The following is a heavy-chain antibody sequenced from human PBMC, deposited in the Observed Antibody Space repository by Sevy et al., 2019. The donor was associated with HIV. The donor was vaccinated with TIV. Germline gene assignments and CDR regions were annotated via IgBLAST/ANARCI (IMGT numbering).Heavy chain of an antibody. V-gene: IGHV4-59*12. CDR1: GGSISSFY. CDR2: IYYSGNT. D-gene: IGHD2-2*02. J-gene: IGHJ6*02. Sequence: SETLSLTCTVSGGSISSFYWSWIRQPPGKGLEWIGYIYYSGNTNYSPSLKSRVTISLDTSNNQFSLKLSSVTAADTAVYYCARGLGYCSSTSCYKDYYYYYGMDVWGQGTTVTVSS. CDR3: ARGLGYCSSTSCYKDYYYYYGMDV.